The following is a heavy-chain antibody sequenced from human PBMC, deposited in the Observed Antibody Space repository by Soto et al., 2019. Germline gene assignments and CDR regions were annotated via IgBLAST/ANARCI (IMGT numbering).Heavy chain of an antibody. Sequence: QVQLLQSGAEVKKPGASVKVSCKASGYTFTSYGISWVRQAPGQGLEWMGWISAYNGNTNYAQKLQGRVTMTTDTSTXTXXXXXXXXXXXXXXXXXXXXXXXXXXGDXWGQGTLVTVSS. CDR2: ISAYNGNT. CDR1: GYTFTSYG. CDR3: XXXXXXXXGDX. V-gene: IGHV1-18*01. J-gene: IGHJ5*02.